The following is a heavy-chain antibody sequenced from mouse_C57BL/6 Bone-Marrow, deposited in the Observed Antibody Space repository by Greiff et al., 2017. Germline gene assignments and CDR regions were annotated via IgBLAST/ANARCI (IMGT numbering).Heavy chain of an antibody. D-gene: IGHD2-4*01. V-gene: IGHV1-63*01. CDR3: DLIGSYDYDAIAY. J-gene: IGHJ3*01. CDR2: IYPCDGDT. Sequence: QVQLQQPGAELVRPGTSVKMSCKASGYTFTNYWIGWAKQRPGHGLEWIGDIYPCDGDTNYNEKFKGKATLTADKSSSTAYMQISSLTSEDSAIYYCDLIGSYDYDAIAYWGQGTLVTVSA. CDR1: GYTFTNYW.